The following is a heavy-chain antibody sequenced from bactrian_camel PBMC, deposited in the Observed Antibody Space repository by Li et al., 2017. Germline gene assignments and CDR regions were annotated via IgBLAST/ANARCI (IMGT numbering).Heavy chain of an antibody. Sequence: VQLVESGGGSVEARGSLRLSCAYSGYYSRYCMGWFRQAPGKEREGVAVVYIAGGRSGRTAHADSVKGRFTISKDDAKNTLYLQMINLKPEDTAMYYCAVSGSGSWCYYRLDGGSYGYWGQGTQVTVS. D-gene: IGHD3*01. CDR3: AVSGSGSWCYYRLDGGSYGY. V-gene: IGHV3S59*01. J-gene: IGHJ6*01. CDR2: VYIAGGRSGRT. CDR1: GYYSRYC.